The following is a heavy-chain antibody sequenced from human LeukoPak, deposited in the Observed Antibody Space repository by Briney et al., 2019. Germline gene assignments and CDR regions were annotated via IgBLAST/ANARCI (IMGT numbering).Heavy chain of an antibody. CDR1: GFTFSNYA. J-gene: IGHJ4*02. V-gene: IGHV3-23*01. D-gene: IGHD5-24*01. CDR2: IGSSGGST. Sequence: GGSLRLSCAASGFTFSNYAMNWVRQAPGKGLEWVSTIGSSGGSTYYADSVKGRFTISRDNSKNTLYLQMNSLRAEDTAVYYCAKVFRDGYNYPFDYWGLGTLVTVSS. CDR3: AKVFRDGYNYPFDY.